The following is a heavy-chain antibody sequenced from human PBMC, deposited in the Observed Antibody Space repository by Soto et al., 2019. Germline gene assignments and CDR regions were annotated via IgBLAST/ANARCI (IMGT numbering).Heavy chain of an antibody. J-gene: IGHJ2*01. Sequence: QVQLVQSGAEVKKPGSSVKVSCKASGGTFSSYTISWVRRAPGQGLEWMGRIIPILGIANYAQKFQGRVRITADKSTGRAYMELSSLRSEDTAVYYCARGATVTAGYWHFDLWGRGTLVTVSS. CDR2: IIPILGIA. D-gene: IGHD4-17*01. CDR3: ARGATVTAGYWHFDL. CDR1: GGTFSSYT. V-gene: IGHV1-69*02.